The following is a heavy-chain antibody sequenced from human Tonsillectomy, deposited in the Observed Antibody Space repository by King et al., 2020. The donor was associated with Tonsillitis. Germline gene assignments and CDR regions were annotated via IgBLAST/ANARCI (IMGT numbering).Heavy chain of an antibody. CDR1: GFSLNTSGVG. D-gene: IGHD3-10*01. V-gene: IGHV2-5*02. CDR2: IYWDDNK. J-gene: IGHJ4*02. CDR3: ARGSGNYYDYYFDY. Sequence: VTLKESGPTLVKPTQTLTLTCTFSGFSLNTSGVGVGWIRQPPGKALEWLALIYWDDNKSYSPSLKSRLTITKDTSKNQVVLTITNMDPVDTATYYCARGSGNYYDYYFDYWGQGTLVSVSS.